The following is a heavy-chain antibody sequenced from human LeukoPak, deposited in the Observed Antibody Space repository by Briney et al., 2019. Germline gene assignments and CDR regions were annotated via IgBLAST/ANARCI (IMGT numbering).Heavy chain of an antibody. Sequence: GGSLRLSCEVSGFTFRNYWMTWVRQAPGRGLEWVANIKPDGSEKNYVDSVKGQFTISRDDAKNSLFLQMNSLRAEDTAVYFCARNDVAAAGDYWGQGTLVTVSS. CDR1: GFTFRNYW. D-gene: IGHD6-13*01. V-gene: IGHV3-7*01. CDR3: ARNDVAAAGDY. CDR2: IKPDGSEK. J-gene: IGHJ4*02.